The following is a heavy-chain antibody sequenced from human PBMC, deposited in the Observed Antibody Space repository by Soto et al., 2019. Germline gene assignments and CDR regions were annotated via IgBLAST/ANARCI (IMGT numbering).Heavy chain of an antibody. Sequence: GSVRLSCAASGFIFSTYAIAWIRQAPGKGLEWVSGISDNGGRTYYAASVKGRFTISRDNSKNTLYLQMNSLRPEDTAIYYCAKERHTTNRVATACRGQATLVTVSS. D-gene: IGHD3-3*01. CDR3: AKERHTTNRVATAC. CDR1: GFIFSTYA. CDR2: ISDNGGRT. V-gene: IGHV3-23*01. J-gene: IGHJ4*02.